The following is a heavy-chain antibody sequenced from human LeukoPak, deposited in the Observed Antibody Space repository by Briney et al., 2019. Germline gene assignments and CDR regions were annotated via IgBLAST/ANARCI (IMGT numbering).Heavy chain of an antibody. Sequence: GGSESLVCAASGFSFSTYAMSWVRQAPEKGLEWVSAISATGGSTYYADSVKGRFTISRDNFKNTLYLQMNSLRAEDTAVYYCAKRGCDTKGCPYYFDYWGPGTLVTVSS. V-gene: IGHV3-23*01. CDR1: GFSFSTYA. CDR2: ISATGGST. J-gene: IGHJ4*01. CDR3: AKRGCDTKGCPYYFDY. D-gene: IGHD2-8*01.